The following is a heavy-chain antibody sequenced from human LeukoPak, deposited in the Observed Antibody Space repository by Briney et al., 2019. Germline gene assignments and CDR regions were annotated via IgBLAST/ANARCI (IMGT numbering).Heavy chain of an antibody. CDR1: GGFISSYY. V-gene: IGHV4-4*09. CDR2: IYATGST. CDR3: ARHGSVRSPLGP. J-gene: IGHJ5*02. Sequence: SETLSLTCTVSGGFISSYYWSWIRQPPGKGLEWIGYIYATGSTNYNPSLKSRVTISVDTSKNQFSLNLRSVTAADTAVYYCARHGSVRSPLGPWGQGTLVTVSS. D-gene: IGHD3-10*01.